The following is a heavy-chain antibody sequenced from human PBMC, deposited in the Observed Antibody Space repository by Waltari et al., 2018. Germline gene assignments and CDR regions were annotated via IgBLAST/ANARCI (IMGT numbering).Heavy chain of an antibody. CDR3: ARDLTGDSGDAFDI. CDR2: INPNSGGT. D-gene: IGHD7-27*01. CDR1: GYTFTGYY. V-gene: IGHV1-2*06. Sequence: QVQLVQSGAEVKKPGASVKVSCKASGYTFTGYYMHLVRQAPGQGLEWMGRINPNSGGTNYAQKFQGRVTMTRDTSISTAYMELSRLRSDDTAVYYCARDLTGDSGDAFDIWGQGTMVTVSS. J-gene: IGHJ3*02.